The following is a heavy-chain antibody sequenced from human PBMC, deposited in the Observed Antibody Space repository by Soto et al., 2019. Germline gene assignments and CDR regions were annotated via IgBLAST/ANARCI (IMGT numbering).Heavy chain of an antibody. CDR2: INDSGNI. J-gene: IGHJ6*03. V-gene: IGHV4-34*01. D-gene: IGHD3-10*01. Sequence: QVQLQQWGAGLLKPSETLSLTCAVYGGSFSGYQWTWIRQTPGKGLEWIGEINDSGNINYNPSLKSRVTIFLDAPHKQISVKLSSVTAADTAVYYCARGLILWFGELSRRGGYYYYRDVWGEGTTVIVSS. CDR3: ARGLILWFGELSRRGGYYYYRDV. CDR1: GGSFSGYQ.